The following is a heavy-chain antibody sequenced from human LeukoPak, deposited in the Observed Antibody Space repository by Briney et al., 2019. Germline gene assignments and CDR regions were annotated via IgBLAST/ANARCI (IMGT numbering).Heavy chain of an antibody. CDR2: ISSSSSTI. CDR3: ARAAYYYGSGSYSGTLNWFDP. J-gene: IGHJ5*02. Sequence: GGSLRLSCAASGFTFSSYSMNWVRQAPGKGLEWVSYISSSSSTIYYADSVKGRFTISRDNAKNSPYLQMNSLRAEDTAVYYCARAAYYYGSGSYSGTLNWFDPWGQGTLVTVSS. CDR1: GFTFSSYS. V-gene: IGHV3-48*01. D-gene: IGHD3-10*01.